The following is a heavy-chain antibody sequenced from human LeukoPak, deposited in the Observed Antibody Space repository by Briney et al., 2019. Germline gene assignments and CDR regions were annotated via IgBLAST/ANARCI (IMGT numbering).Heavy chain of an antibody. V-gene: IGHV1-8*01. Sequence: ASVKVSCKASGYTFTSYDINWVRQATGQGLEWMGWMNPNSGNTGYAQKFQGRVTMTRNTSISTAYMELSSLRSEDTAVYYCARDFNDILTGYIKKQIYYGMDVWGQGTTVTVSS. J-gene: IGHJ6*02. CDR1: GYTFTSYD. CDR2: MNPNSGNT. D-gene: IGHD3-9*01. CDR3: ARDFNDILTGYIKKQIYYGMDV.